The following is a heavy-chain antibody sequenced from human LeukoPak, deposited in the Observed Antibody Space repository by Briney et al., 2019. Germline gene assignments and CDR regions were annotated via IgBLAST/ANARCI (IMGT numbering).Heavy chain of an antibody. CDR3: ARRKLGWLQN. CDR2: IYHSGST. J-gene: IGHJ4*02. Sequence: PSETLSLTCTVSGGSISSGGYYWSWIRQPPGKGLEWIGYIYHSGSTYYNPSLKSRVTISVDRSKNQFSLKLSSVTAADTAVYYCARRKLGWLQNWGQGTLVTVSS. V-gene: IGHV4-30-2*01. CDR1: GGSISSGGYY. D-gene: IGHD5-24*01.